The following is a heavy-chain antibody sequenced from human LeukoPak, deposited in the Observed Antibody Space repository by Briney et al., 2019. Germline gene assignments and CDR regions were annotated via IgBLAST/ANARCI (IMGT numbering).Heavy chain of an antibody. CDR3: ARHAGIAAAGTFTFDY. V-gene: IGHV4-39*01. D-gene: IGHD6-13*01. CDR1: GGSISSSSYY. Sequence: SETLSLTCTVSGGSISSSSYYWGWIRQPPGKGLEWIGSIYYSGSTYYNPSLKSRVTISVDTSKNQFSLKLSSVTAADTAVYYCARHAGIAAAGTFTFDYWVQGTLVTVSS. J-gene: IGHJ4*02. CDR2: IYYSGST.